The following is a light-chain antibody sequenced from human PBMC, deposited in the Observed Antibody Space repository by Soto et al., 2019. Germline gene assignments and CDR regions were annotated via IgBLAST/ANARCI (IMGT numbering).Light chain of an antibody. CDR1: QSVSSSY. Sequence: ENVLTQSPGTLSLSPGERATLSCRASQSVSSSYLAWYQQKPGQAPRLLIYGASSRATGIPDWFSGSGSGTDFTLTISRLEPEDFAVYYCQQYGSSPFTFGPGTKVDIK. CDR3: QQYGSSPFT. J-gene: IGKJ3*01. V-gene: IGKV3-20*01. CDR2: GAS.